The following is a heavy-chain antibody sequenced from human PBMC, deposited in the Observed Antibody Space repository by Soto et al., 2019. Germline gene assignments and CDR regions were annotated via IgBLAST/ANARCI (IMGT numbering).Heavy chain of an antibody. D-gene: IGHD3-9*01. CDR1: GGSISTSSSY. CDR3: ARTVLGPDLLADSFVDYYYYMDV. Sequence: PSETLSLTCTVSGGSISTSSSYWGWIRQPPGKGLEWLGSIYYLGSTYYNPSLGGRVSISVDTSKNQFSLKLNSVTAADTAVYYCARTVLGPDLLADSFVDYYYYMDVWGQGTTVTVSS. J-gene: IGHJ6*03. CDR2: IYYLGST. V-gene: IGHV4-39*01.